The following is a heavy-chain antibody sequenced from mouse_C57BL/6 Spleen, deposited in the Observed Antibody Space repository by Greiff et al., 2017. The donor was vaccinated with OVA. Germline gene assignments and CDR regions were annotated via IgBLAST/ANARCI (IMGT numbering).Heavy chain of an antibody. CDR1: GYSITSGYY. V-gene: IGHV3-6*01. J-gene: IGHJ3*01. Sequence: EVKLMESGPGLVKPSQSLSLTCSVTGYSITSGYYWNWIRQFPGNKLEWMGYISYDGSNNYNPSLKNRISITRDTSKNQFFLKLNSVTTEDTATYYCAREGAQATFAYWGQGTLVTVSA. D-gene: IGHD3-2*02. CDR3: AREGAQATFAY. CDR2: ISYDGSN.